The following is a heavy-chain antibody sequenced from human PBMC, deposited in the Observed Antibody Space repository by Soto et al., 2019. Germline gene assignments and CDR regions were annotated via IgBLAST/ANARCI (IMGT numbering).Heavy chain of an antibody. Sequence: EVQLVESGGGLVQPGGSLRLSCAASGFTFSSYWMHWVRQAPGEGLVWVSHIKMDGSITRYADSVRGRFTISRDNAKNTLYLQMNSLRAEDTAVYYCSRAPYGSSGLWGQGTLVTVSS. V-gene: IGHV3-74*01. CDR2: IKMDGSIT. D-gene: IGHD3-22*01. CDR3: SRAPYGSSGL. J-gene: IGHJ4*02. CDR1: GFTFSSYW.